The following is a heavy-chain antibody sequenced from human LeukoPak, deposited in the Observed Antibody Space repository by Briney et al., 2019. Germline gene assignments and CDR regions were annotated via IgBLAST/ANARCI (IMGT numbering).Heavy chain of an antibody. CDR1: GFTVSSYW. D-gene: IGHD2/OR15-2a*01. J-gene: IGHJ3*02. CDR3: ARDSSPSEGNNYWDAFDI. CDR2: LHQDGSEE. Sequence: GGSLRLSCAASGFTVSSYWMTWVRQVPGKGLEWVANLHQDGSEENYVDSVKGRFTIFRDNAKNSLYLQMNSLRAEDTAVYYCARDSSPSEGNNYWDAFDIWGQGTMVTVSS. V-gene: IGHV3-7*01.